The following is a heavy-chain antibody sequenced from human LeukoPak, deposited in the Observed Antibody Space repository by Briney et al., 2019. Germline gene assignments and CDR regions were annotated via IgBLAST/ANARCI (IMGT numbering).Heavy chain of an antibody. J-gene: IGHJ3*02. CDR3: ASGYSSSYRRSGDDAFDI. CDR1: GGTFSSYA. V-gene: IGHV1-69*01. CDR2: IIPIFGTA. D-gene: IGHD6-6*01. Sequence: EASVKVSCKASGGTFSSYAISWVRQAPGQGLEWMGGIIPIFGTANYAQKFQGRVTITADESTSTAYMELSSLRSEDTAVYYCASGYSSSYRRSGDDAFDIWGQGTMVTVSS.